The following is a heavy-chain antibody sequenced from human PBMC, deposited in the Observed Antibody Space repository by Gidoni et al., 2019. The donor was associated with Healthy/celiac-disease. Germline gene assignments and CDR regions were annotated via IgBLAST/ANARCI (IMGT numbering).Heavy chain of an antibody. Sequence: QAQLVQSGAEVKKPGASVKVSCMASGYTFTSYAIRGVRQAPGQGLEWMGWISAYNGNTNYAQKLQGRVTMTTDTSTSTAYMELRSLRSDDTAVYYCARDAGADYDFWSGYPGMFDYWGQGTLVTVSS. V-gene: IGHV1-18*01. CDR3: ARDAGADYDFWSGYPGMFDY. D-gene: IGHD3-3*01. J-gene: IGHJ4*02. CDR1: GYTFTSYA. CDR2: ISAYNGNT.